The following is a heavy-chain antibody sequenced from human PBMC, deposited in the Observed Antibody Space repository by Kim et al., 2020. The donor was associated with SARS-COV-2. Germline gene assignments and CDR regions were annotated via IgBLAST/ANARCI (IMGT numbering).Heavy chain of an antibody. CDR2: IDPSDSYT. V-gene: IGHV5-10-1*01. CDR3: ARLTPSIAAAALSDY. D-gene: IGHD6-13*01. CDR1: GYSFTSYW. Sequence: GESLKISCKGSGYSFTSYWISWVRQMPGKGLEWMGRIDPSDSYTNYSPSFQGHVTISADKSISTAYLQWNSLKASDTAMYYCARLTPSIAAAALSDYWGQGTLVTVSS. J-gene: IGHJ4*02.